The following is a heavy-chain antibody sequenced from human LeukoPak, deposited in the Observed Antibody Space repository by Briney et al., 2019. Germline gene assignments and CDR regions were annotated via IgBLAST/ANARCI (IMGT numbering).Heavy chain of an antibody. Sequence: PGESLKVSCKGSGFSFTTYWIGWVRQMPGKGLEWMGIIYPGDSETTYSPSFQGQVTFSADKSISTAYLLWSSLKASDTAMYYCARRIAAAGAFDYWGQGTLVTVSS. CDR3: ARRIAAAGAFDY. CDR1: GFSFTTYW. J-gene: IGHJ4*02. D-gene: IGHD6-13*01. V-gene: IGHV5-51*01. CDR2: IYPGDSET.